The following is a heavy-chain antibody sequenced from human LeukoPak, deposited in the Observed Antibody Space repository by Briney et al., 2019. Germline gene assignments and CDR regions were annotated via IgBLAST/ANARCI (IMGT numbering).Heavy chain of an antibody. Sequence: ASVKVSCKASGYTFTSYGISWVRQAPGQGLEWMGWISAYNGNTNYAQKLQGRVTMTTDTSTSTAYMELRSLRSDDTAVYYCARVGYYDILTGYYPDDYWGQGTLVTVSS. CDR3: ARVGYYDILTGYYPDDY. J-gene: IGHJ4*02. CDR1: GYTFTSYG. D-gene: IGHD3-9*01. CDR2: ISAYNGNT. V-gene: IGHV1-18*01.